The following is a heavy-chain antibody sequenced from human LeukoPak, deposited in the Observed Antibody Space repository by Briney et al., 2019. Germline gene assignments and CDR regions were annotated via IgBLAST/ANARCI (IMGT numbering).Heavy chain of an antibody. J-gene: IGHJ4*02. CDR2: INQDGSET. CDR3: LRGGLWFGAFYFDY. V-gene: IGHV3-7*01. Sequence: GGSLRLSCAASGFTFSSYWMSWVRQTPGKGLEWVANINQDGSETYYVGSVEGRFTISRDNAKSSLFLHMNSVRAEDTAVYYCLRGGLWFGAFYFDYWGRGTLITVSS. CDR1: GFTFSSYW. D-gene: IGHD3-10*01.